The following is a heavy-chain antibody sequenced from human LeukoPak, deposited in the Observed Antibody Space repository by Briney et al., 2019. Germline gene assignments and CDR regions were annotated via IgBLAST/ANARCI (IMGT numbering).Heavy chain of an antibody. CDR1: GFTFSTYE. CDR3: LRRFGY. J-gene: IGHJ4*02. CDR2: ISTSGSAI. Sequence: PGGSLRLSCAASGFTFSTYEMNWVRQAPGKGLEWLSYISTSGSAIHYADSVKGRFTISRDNAKNSLYLQMNSLRAEDTAVYYCLRRFGYWGQGTLVTVSS. V-gene: IGHV3-48*03.